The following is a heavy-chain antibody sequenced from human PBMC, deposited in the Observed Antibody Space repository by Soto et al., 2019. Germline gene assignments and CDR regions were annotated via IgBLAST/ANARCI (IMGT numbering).Heavy chain of an antibody. CDR2: ISPKSGSI. D-gene: IGHD3-22*01. CDR3: VKDRDSNSWPSRDV. Sequence: SVKVSCKTSGYTFTRNGISWVRQAPGQGLEWMGWISPKSGSIKYAQKFQGRVIMTTDTSTSTAYMELRSLRSDDTAVYYCVKDRDSNSWPSRDVWGPGTTVTVSS. J-gene: IGHJ6*02. V-gene: IGHV1-18*01. CDR1: GYTFTRNG.